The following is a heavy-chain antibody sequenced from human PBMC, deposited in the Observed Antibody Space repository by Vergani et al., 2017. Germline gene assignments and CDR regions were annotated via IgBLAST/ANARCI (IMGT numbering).Heavy chain of an antibody. V-gene: IGHV3-23*01. CDR1: GFTFSSYA. CDR3: AKGPTGYSSGWYVGALDY. CDR2: ISGSGGST. Sequence: EVQLLESGGGLVQPGGSLRLSCAASGFTFSSYAMSWVRQAPGKGLEWVSAISGSGGSTYYADSVKGRFTISRDNSKNTLYLQMNSLRAEDTAVYYCAKGPTGYSSGWYVGALDYWGQGTLVTVSS. J-gene: IGHJ4*02. D-gene: IGHD6-19*01.